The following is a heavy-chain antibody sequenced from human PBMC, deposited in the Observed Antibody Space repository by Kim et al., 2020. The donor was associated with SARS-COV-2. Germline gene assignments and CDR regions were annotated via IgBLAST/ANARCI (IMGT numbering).Heavy chain of an antibody. V-gene: IGHV1-24*01. J-gene: IGHJ5*02. CDR3: ATLITMVGRWFDP. CDR1: GYTLTELS. D-gene: IGHD3-10*01. CDR2: FDPEDGET. Sequence: ASVKVSCKVSGYTLTELSMHWVRQAPGKVLEWMGGFDPEDGETIYAQKFQGRVTMTEDTSTDTAYMELSSLGSEDTAVYYCATLITMVGRWFDPWGQGTLVTVSS.